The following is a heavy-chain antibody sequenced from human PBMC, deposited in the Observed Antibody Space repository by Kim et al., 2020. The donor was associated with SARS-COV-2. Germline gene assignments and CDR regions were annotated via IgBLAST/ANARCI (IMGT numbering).Heavy chain of an antibody. Sequence: NYNPSLKSRVTISVDTSKNQFSLKLSSVTAADTAVYYCARDPDLGAFDYWGQGTLVTVSS. CDR3: ARDPDLGAFDY. J-gene: IGHJ4*02. D-gene: IGHD3-16*01. V-gene: IGHV4-59*01.